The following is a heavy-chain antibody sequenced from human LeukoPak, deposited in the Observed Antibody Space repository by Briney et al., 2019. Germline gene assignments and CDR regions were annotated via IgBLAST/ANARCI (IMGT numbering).Heavy chain of an antibody. Sequence: GGSLRLSCAASGFTFDDYAMHWVRQAPGKGLEWASGISWNSGSIGYADSVKGRFTISRDNAKNSLYLQMNSLRAEDTAVYYCARDEGTFDIWGQGTMVTVSS. CDR1: GFTFDDYA. J-gene: IGHJ3*02. V-gene: IGHV3-9*01. CDR2: ISWNSGSI. CDR3: ARDEGTFDI.